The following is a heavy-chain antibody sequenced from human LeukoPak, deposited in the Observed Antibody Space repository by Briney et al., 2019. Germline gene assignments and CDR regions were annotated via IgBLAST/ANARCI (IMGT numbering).Heavy chain of an antibody. CDR3: AREEGYCSSTSCYADY. V-gene: IGHV3-21*01. CDR1: GFTFSSYS. J-gene: IGHJ4*02. CDR2: ISSSSSYI. Sequence: GGSLRLSCAASGFTFSSYSMNWVRQAPGKGLEWVSSISSSSSYIYYADSVKGRFTISRDNAKNSLYLQMNSLRAEDTAVYYCAREEGYCSSTSCYADYWGQGILVTVSS. D-gene: IGHD2-2*01.